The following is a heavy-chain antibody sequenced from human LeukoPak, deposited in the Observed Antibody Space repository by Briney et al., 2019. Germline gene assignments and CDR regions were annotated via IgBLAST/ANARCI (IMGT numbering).Heavy chain of an antibody. Sequence: ASVKVSYKASGYTFTSYYINWVRQAPGQGLEWMGWMNPNSGNTGYAQKFQGRVTMTRNTSISTAYMELSSLRSEDTAVYYCARGSGYYYDSSSYYLVDPWGQGTLVTVSS. CDR2: MNPNSGNT. CDR1: GYTFTSYY. V-gene: IGHV1-8*01. D-gene: IGHD3-22*01. J-gene: IGHJ5*02. CDR3: ARGSGYYYDSSSYYLVDP.